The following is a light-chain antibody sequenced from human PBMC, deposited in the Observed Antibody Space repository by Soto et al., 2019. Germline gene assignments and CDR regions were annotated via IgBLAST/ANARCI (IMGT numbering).Light chain of an antibody. J-gene: IGKJ4*01. V-gene: IGKV3-20*01. CDR2: CAS. Sequence: EIVLTQSPGTLSLSPGERATLSCRASQSVSCSYLAWYQQKPGQAPRLLIYCASSRATGIPDRFSGSGSGTDFTLTISRLEPEDFAVYYCQQYGSSPLTFGGGTKGDIK. CDR1: QSVSCSY. CDR3: QQYGSSPLT.